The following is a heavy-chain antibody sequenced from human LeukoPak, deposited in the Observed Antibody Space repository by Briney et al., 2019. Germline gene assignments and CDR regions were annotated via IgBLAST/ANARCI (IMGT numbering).Heavy chain of an antibody. V-gene: IGHV3-64D*06. Sequence: GGSLRLSCSASGFTFIHYAMNWVRQAPGKRPEYVSSISSDGGRTYYADFVEGRFTISRDNSKNTLFLQMSSLRTEDSAVYYCVKDQVTSMINKDFDHWGRGTLVTVSP. D-gene: IGHD3-16*01. CDR2: ISSDGGRT. CDR1: GFTFIHYA. J-gene: IGHJ4*02. CDR3: VKDQVTSMINKDFDH.